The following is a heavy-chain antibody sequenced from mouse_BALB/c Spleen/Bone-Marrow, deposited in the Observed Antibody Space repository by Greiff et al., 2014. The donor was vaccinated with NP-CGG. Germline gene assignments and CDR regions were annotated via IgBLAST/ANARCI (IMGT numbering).Heavy chain of an antibody. CDR2: ISSGSSTI. Sequence: AYISSGSSTIYYADTEMGRITISRDNPKNTLFLQXXXXXSEDTAMYYCARSGSSSGYFDYWGQGTTLTVSS. CDR3: ARSGSSSGYFDY. V-gene: IGHV5-17*02. D-gene: IGHD1-1*01. J-gene: IGHJ2*01.